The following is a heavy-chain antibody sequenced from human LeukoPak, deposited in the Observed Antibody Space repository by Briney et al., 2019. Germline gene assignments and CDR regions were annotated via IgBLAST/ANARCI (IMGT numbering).Heavy chain of an antibody. CDR1: GFTFSSHW. D-gene: IGHD5-18*01. Sequence: GGSLRLSCAASGFTFSSHWVHWVRQAPGKGRGWVSRSNTDGSSTSYADSVKGRFTISRDNAKNTLYLQMNSLRADDTAVYFCARVPGGNSYGPFDYWGQGTLVTVSS. J-gene: IGHJ4*02. CDR2: SNTDGSST. CDR3: ARVPGGNSYGPFDY. V-gene: IGHV3-74*01.